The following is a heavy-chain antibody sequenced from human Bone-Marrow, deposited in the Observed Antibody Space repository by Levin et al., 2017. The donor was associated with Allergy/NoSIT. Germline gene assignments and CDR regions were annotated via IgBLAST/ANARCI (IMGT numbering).Heavy chain of an antibody. V-gene: IGHV3-53*01. CDR2: IDDSGTT. CDR3: GSGYPVDY. CDR1: GFNVSKNY. Sequence: GESPKISCAASGFNVSKNYMSWVRQAPEKGLQWVSEIDDSGTTYYAESVKGRFTISRDNPKNTLYLQMDSLGVDDTAVYFCGSGYPVDYWGQGTRVTVSS. J-gene: IGHJ4*02. D-gene: IGHD3-22*01.